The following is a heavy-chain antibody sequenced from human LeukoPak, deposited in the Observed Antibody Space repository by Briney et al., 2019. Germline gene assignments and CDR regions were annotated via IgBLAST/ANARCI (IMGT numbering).Heavy chain of an antibody. CDR1: GFTFSSYA. V-gene: IGHV3-23*01. CDR2: ISGSGGST. Sequence: PGGFLRLSCAASGFTFSSYAMSWVRQAPGKGLEWVSAISGSGGSTYYADSVKGRFTISRDNSKNTLYLQMNSLRAEDTAVYYCAKDPEESDYGDYDGSLAAFDIWGQGTMVTVSS. D-gene: IGHD4-17*01. CDR3: AKDPEESDYGDYDGSLAAFDI. J-gene: IGHJ3*02.